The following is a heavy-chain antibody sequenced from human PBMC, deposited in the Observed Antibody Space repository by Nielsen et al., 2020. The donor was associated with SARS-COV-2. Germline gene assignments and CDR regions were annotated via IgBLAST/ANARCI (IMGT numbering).Heavy chain of an antibody. J-gene: IGHJ4*02. CDR3: ARDSPHLSLGTIVYLPQTFDF. V-gene: IGHV3-23*01. CDR2: ITESGVGT. Sequence: WIRQPPGKGLEWVSGITESGVGTYYADDVQGRFTISRDNSRNILYLNMNSLRAEDTAEYFCARDSPHLSLGTIVYLPQTFDFWGLGALVTVSS. D-gene: IGHD1-7*01.